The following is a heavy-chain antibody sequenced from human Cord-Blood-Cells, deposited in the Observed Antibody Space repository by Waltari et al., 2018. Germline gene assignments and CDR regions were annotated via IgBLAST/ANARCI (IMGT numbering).Heavy chain of an antibody. CDR3: ARGNKLGIDY. D-gene: IGHD7-27*01. J-gene: IGHJ4*02. Sequence: QVQLQESGPGLVKPSETLSLTCTVSGGSISSYYWSWIRQPPGKGLEWIGYIYYSGSTNYNPSLKSRVTISVDTSKNQFSLKPSSVTAADTAVYYCARGNKLGIDYWGQGTLVTVSS. V-gene: IGHV4-59*01. CDR2: IYYSGST. CDR1: GGSISSYY.